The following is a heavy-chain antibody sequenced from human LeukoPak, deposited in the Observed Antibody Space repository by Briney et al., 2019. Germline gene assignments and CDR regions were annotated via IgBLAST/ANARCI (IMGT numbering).Heavy chain of an antibody. CDR3: AKGLGALKVNWFDP. CDR1: GFTFDDYA. D-gene: IGHD3-16*01. Sequence: GGPLRLSCAASGFTFDDYAMHWVRQAPGQGLEWVAGISWNAGGIGYADSVRGRFTISRDNAKNSLYLQMNSLRAEDTASYYCAKGLGALKVNWFDPWGQGTLVTVSS. V-gene: IGHV3-9*01. CDR2: ISWNAGGI. J-gene: IGHJ5*02.